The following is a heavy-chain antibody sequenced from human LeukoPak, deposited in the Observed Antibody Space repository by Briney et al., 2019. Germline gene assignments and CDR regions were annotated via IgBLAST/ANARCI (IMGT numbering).Heavy chain of an antibody. CDR2: IYYSGST. CDR3: ARGSAWYFVY. D-gene: IGHD6-19*01. CDR1: GDSVGSGSSY. Sequence: PSETLSLTCTVSGDSVGSGSSYWSWIRQPPGKGLEWVGYIYYSGSTNYNPSLKSRVTISVDTSKNQFSLKLSSVTAADTALYYCARGSAWYFVYWGQGTLVTVSS. V-gene: IGHV4-61*01. J-gene: IGHJ4*02.